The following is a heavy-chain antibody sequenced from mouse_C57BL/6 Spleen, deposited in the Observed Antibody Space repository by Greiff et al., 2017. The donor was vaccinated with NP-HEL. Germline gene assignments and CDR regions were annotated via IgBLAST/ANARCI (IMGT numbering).Heavy chain of an antibody. CDR2: IDPSDSYT. CDR3: ARGENGSSTGYFDV. Sequence: QVQLQQPGAELVMPGASVKLSCKASGYTFTSYWMHWVKQRPGQGLEWIGEIDPSDSYTNYNQKFKGKSTLTVDKSSSTAYMQLSRLTSEDSAVYYGARGENGSSTGYFDVWGTGTTVTVSS. V-gene: IGHV1-69*01. J-gene: IGHJ1*03. D-gene: IGHD1-1*01. CDR1: GYTFTSYW.